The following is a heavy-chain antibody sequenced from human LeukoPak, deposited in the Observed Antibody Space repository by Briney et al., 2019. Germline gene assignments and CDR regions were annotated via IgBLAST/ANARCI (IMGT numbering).Heavy chain of an antibody. V-gene: IGHV1-2*02. CDR2: INPNSGGT. CDR1: GYTFTNYY. J-gene: IGHJ4*02. D-gene: IGHD1-1*01. Sequence: ASVKVSCKTSGYTFTNYYMHWVRQAPGQGLEWMGWINPNSGGTNYAQKFQGRVAMTRDTSISTAYMELNRLRSDDTAVHYCVPSLTNWYYFDYWGQGTLVTVSS. CDR3: VPSLTNWYYFDY.